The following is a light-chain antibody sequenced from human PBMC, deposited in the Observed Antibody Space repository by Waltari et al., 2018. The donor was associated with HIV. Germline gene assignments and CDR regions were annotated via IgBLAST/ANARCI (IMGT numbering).Light chain of an antibody. CDR2: DAT. Sequence: DIQMTQSPSSLPGSIAERVTITCKASQDINNYLNWYQQKAGRAPKLLIYDATNLEIGVPSRFSGSGSGTDFTLTISNLQPEDIATYYCQHYDNFLHTFGQGTKLEIK. CDR1: QDINNY. V-gene: IGKV1-33*01. CDR3: QHYDNFLHT. J-gene: IGKJ2*01.